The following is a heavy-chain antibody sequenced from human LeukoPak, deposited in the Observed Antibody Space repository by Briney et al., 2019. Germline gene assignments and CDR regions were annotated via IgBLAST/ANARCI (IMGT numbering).Heavy chain of an antibody. J-gene: IGHJ6*03. CDR1: GVSISSSNSY. D-gene: IGHD3-22*01. CDR2: IYYSGNT. V-gene: IGHV4-39*01. Sequence: SETLSLTCTVSGVSISSSNSYWGWIRQPPGKGREWIVSIYYSGNTYYNAALKSQVSISIDTSKHQFSLRLTSVTAADTAVYYCARGWQYDNSGYPDHYLDVWGKGTTVTVSS. CDR3: ARGWQYDNSGYPDHYLDV.